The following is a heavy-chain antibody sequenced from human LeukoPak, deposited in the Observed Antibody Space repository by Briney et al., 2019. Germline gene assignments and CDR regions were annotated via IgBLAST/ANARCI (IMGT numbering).Heavy chain of an antibody. Sequence: GGSLRLSCAASGFSFRSHGMNWVRQAPGKGLEWVSGISPRGDITYYKDSVRGRFTISRDNFKNTVSLQLNSLGAEDTAMYYCAKDDDWGRFNHWGQGTLVTVSS. CDR3: AKDDDWGRFNH. V-gene: IGHV3-23*01. CDR2: ISPRGDIT. D-gene: IGHD3-16*01. CDR1: GFSFRSHG. J-gene: IGHJ1*01.